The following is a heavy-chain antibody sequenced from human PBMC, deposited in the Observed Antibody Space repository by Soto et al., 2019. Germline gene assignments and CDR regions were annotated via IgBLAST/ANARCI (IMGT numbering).Heavy chain of an antibody. CDR2: INPSGGST. Sequence: ASVKVFCKASGYTFTSYYMHWVRQAPGQGLEWMGIINPSGGSTSYAQKFQGRVTMTRDTSTSTVYMELSSLRSEDTAVYYCARGGTEGSGSYYPHPYYYYMDVWGKGTTVTVSS. CDR1: GYTFTSYY. J-gene: IGHJ6*03. D-gene: IGHD3-10*01. V-gene: IGHV1-46*01. CDR3: ARGGTEGSGSYYPHPYYYYMDV.